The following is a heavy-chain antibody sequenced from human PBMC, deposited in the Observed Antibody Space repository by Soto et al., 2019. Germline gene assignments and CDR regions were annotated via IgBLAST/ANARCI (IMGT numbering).Heavy chain of an antibody. V-gene: IGHV1-69*01. CDR2: IIPMIRRT. CDR1: GGTFNNYG. J-gene: IGHJ4*02. CDR3: AGWDDDVSTGYSYDD. Sequence: QVQLVQSGAEVKKPGSSVKVSCKASGGTFNNYGMGWVRQAPGQGLEWRGGIIPMIRRTNYAQKFQGRDTLTANASRSTAYMELRSLRSEDTAVYYCAGWDDDVSTGYSYDDWGQGTLVTVSS. D-gene: IGHD3-9*01.